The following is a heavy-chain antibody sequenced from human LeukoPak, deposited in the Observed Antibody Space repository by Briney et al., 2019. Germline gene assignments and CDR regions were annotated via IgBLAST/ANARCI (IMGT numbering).Heavy chain of an antibody. J-gene: IGHJ5*02. CDR2: IYYSGST. CDR3: AREENYYDSSAPSGWFDP. Sequence: PSETLSLTCTVSGGSISSYYWSWIRQPPGKGLEWIGYIYYSGSTNYNPSLKSRVTISVDTSKNQFFLKLSSVTAADTAVYYCAREENYYDSSAPSGWFDPWGQGTLVTVSS. V-gene: IGHV4-59*12. CDR1: GGSISSYY. D-gene: IGHD3-22*01.